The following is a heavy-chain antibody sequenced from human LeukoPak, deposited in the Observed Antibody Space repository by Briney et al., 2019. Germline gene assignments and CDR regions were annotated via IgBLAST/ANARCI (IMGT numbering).Heavy chain of an antibody. CDR1: GDSVSSNSAA. V-gene: IGHV6-1*01. CDR2: TYYKSKWFN. J-gene: IGHJ6*02. Sequence: SPTLSLTCVISGDSVSSNSAAWNWLRQSPSRGLEWLGRTYYKSKWFNDYAVSVKSRITINPDTSKNQFSLQLNSVTPEDTAVYCCARETSGWLYYYYGMDVWGQGITVTVS. CDR3: ARETSGWLYYYYGMDV. D-gene: IGHD6-19*01.